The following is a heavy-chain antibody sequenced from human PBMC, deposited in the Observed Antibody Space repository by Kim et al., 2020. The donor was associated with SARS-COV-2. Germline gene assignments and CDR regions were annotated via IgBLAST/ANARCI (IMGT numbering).Heavy chain of an antibody. J-gene: IGHJ3*02. CDR2: INPTGDST. CDR1: GYTFSNYY. Sequence: ASVKVSCKASGYTFSNYYMYWVRLAPGQGLEWMGIINPTGDSTTYAQKFQGRVVMTRDTSTSTMYMQLSSLRPEDTAVYYCAREKRVGLGAAYIWSRGTMVTVS. D-gene: IGHD2-15*01. V-gene: IGHV1-46*01. CDR3: AREKRVGLGAAYI.